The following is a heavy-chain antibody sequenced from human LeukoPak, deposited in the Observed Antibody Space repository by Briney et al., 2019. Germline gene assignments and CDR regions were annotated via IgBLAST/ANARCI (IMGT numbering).Heavy chain of an antibody. D-gene: IGHD3-9*01. CDR1: GYTFTSYG. CDR3: ARVDYDVLTGYYKGYYYYYMDV. V-gene: IGHV1-18*01. J-gene: IGHJ6*03. CDR2: ISAYNGNT. Sequence: ASVKVSCKASGYTFTSYGISWVRQAPGQGLEWMGWISAYNGNTNYAQKLQGRVTMTTDTSTSTAYMELRSLRSDDTAVYYCARVDYDVLTGYYKGYYYYYMDVWGKGTTVTVSS.